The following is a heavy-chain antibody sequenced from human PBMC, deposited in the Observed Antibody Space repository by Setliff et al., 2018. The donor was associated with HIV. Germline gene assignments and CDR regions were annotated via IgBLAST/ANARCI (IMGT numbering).Heavy chain of an antibody. D-gene: IGHD4-17*01. Sequence: GGSLRLSCAASRFTFSSYAMSWVRQAPGKGLEWVSTISGSGGSTYYADSVKGRFTISRDNSKNTLYLQMNSLRAEDTAVYYCAKDRGPYGSDYWGQGTLVTVSS. J-gene: IGHJ4*02. CDR3: AKDRGPYGSDY. CDR2: ISGSGGST. CDR1: RFTFSSYA. V-gene: IGHV3-23*01.